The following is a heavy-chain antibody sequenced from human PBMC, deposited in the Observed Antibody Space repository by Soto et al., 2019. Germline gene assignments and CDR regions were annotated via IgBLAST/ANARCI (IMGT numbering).Heavy chain of an antibody. CDR2: IFSNDEK. D-gene: IGHD2-15*01. Sequence: SGPTLVNPTETLTLTCTVSGFSLSNARMGVSWICQPPGKALEWLAHIFSNDEKSYSTSLKSRLTISKDTSKSQVVLTMTNMDPVDTATYYCARVVVAGPTGYYYYMDVWGKGTTVTVSS. V-gene: IGHV2-26*01. CDR1: GFSLSNARMG. J-gene: IGHJ6*03. CDR3: ARVVVAGPTGYYYYMDV.